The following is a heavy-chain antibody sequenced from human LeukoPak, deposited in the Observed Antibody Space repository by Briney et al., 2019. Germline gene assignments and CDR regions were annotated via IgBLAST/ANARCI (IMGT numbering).Heavy chain of an antibody. J-gene: IGHJ4*02. D-gene: IGHD6-13*01. CDR2: ISSDGIYI. CDR1: GFSFSTYW. CDR3: VRDEIAATGSMGY. V-gene: IGHV3-21*01. Sequence: GGSLRLSCAASGFSFSTYWMNWVRQAPGKGLEWVSSISSDGIYIYYADSVKGRFTISRDSAKKSVYLQMDSLRAQDTAIYYCVRDEIAATGSMGYWGQGTLVTVSS.